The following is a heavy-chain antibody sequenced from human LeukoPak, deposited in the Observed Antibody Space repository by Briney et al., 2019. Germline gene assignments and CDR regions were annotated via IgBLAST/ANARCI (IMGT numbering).Heavy chain of an antibody. V-gene: IGHV1-69*01. CDR3: ARVLGYSSGWFDY. CDR1: GSTFSSYA. J-gene: IGHJ4*02. D-gene: IGHD6-19*01. CDR2: IIPIFGTA. Sequence: SVKVSCKASGSTFSSYAISWVRQAPGQGLEWMGGIIPIFGTANYAQKFQGRVTITADESTSTAYMELSSLRSEDTAVYYCARVLGYSSGWFDYWGQGTLVTVSS.